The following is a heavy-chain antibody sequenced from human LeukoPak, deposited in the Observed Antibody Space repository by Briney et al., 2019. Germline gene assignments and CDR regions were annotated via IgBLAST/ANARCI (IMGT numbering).Heavy chain of an antibody. Sequence: HPGRSLRLSCAASGFTFDDYAMHWVRQAPGRGLEWVSGISWNSVNIGYADSVKGRFTISRDNAKNFLYLQMNSLRTEDTALYYCAKDEGLTGIRRNPNYFYGMDVWGQGTTVTVSS. V-gene: IGHV3-9*01. J-gene: IGHJ6*02. CDR3: AKDEGLTGIRRNPNYFYGMDV. D-gene: IGHD7-27*01. CDR1: GFTFDDYA. CDR2: ISWNSVNI.